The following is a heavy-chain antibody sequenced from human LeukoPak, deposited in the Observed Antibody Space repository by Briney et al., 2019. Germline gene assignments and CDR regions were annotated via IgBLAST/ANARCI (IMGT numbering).Heavy chain of an antibody. CDR3: ARVGWQWLVHAFDL. J-gene: IGHJ3*01. Sequence: SETLSLTCTVSGGSISSSSYYWAWIRQPPGKGLEWIGNIYYGGSTYYNPSLKSRLTISVDTSKNQFSLKLSSVTAADTAMYYCARVGWQWLVHAFDLWGQGTMVTVSS. D-gene: IGHD6-19*01. CDR1: GGSISSSSYY. V-gene: IGHV4-39*07. CDR2: IYYGGST.